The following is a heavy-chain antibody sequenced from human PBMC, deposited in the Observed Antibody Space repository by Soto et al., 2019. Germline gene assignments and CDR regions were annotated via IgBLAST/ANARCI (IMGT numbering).Heavy chain of an antibody. CDR1: EFTFSDFY. V-gene: IGHV3-11*05. D-gene: IGHD1-20*01. J-gene: IGHJ3*02. CDR2: ITSSSTGT. CDR3: ARGAPWGITFPFDI. Sequence: QLVESGGGLAKPGASLRLSCFASEFTFSDFYMHWIRQAPGKGLEWISSITSSSTGTDYSDSVKGRFTIIRDNSNNSLFLQMNNLRVDDTAIYYCARGAPWGITFPFDIWGQGTMVSVSS.